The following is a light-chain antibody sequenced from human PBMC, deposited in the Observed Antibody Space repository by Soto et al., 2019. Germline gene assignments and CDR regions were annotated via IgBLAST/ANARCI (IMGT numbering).Light chain of an antibody. J-gene: IGKJ3*01. Sequence: DIQMTQSPSSLSASVGDTVTITCRASQGISNSSAWFQQKPGRVPQFLIYAASTLQPGVPPRFSGSGSGTDFTLTISSLQPEDVATYYCQNYNSAPLTFGPGTRVEIK. CDR2: AAS. V-gene: IGKV1-27*01. CDR1: QGISNS. CDR3: QNYNSAPLT.